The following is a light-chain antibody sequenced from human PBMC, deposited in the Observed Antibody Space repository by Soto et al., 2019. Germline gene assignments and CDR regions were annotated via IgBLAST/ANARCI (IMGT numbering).Light chain of an antibody. Sequence: EIVLTQSPATLSLSPGERAALSCRASHSVSSNLAWYQQKPGQAPRLLIYGTFTRATGIPARFSGSGSGTEFTLTISSLQSEDFAVYYCQQYNNWPPVTFGQGTKVDIK. CDR3: QQYNNWPPVT. V-gene: IGKV3-15*01. CDR2: GTF. J-gene: IGKJ1*01. CDR1: HSVSSN.